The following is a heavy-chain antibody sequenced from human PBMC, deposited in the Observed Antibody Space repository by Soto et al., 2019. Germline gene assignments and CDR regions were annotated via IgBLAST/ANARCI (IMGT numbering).Heavy chain of an antibody. J-gene: IGHJ6*02. V-gene: IGHV1-2*02. Sequence: ASVKVSCTASGYPFSDYYMHWVRQAPGRRPEWMGWVDPNNGDTHYVQKFQGRVTMTTDMSISTGYMELTRLASDDTALYYCTRRPRGRPPLIKDYGMDGWGQGKTVTVYS. D-gene: IGHD3-16*01. CDR1: GYPFSDYY. CDR2: VDPNNGDT. CDR3: TRRPRGRPPLIKDYGMDG.